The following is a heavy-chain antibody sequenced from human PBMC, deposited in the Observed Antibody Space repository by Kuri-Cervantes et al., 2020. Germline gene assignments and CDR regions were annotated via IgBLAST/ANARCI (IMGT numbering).Heavy chain of an antibody. D-gene: IGHD6-19*01. Sequence: GESLKISCAASGFTFSSYSMNWVRQAPGKGLEWVSSISSSSSYIYYADSVKGRFTISRDNAKNSLYLQMNSLRAEDTAVYYCAREGTSGWSGMDAFDIWGQGTMVTVSS. CDR1: GFTFSSYS. V-gene: IGHV3-21*03. CDR3: AREGTSGWSGMDAFDI. J-gene: IGHJ3*02. CDR2: ISSSSSYI.